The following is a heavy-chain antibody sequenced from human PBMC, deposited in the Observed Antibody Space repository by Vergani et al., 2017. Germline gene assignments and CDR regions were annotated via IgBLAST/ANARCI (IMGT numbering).Heavy chain of an antibody. CDR3: SRGRGYSFGYSDY. CDR1: GFSFGDYA. V-gene: IGHV3-49*04. CDR2: IRNKAYGGTT. J-gene: IGHJ4*02. Sequence: EVQLVESGGGLVKPGGSLRLSCAASGFSFGDYAMTWVRQAPGKGLEWVAFIRNKAYGGTTEYAASVKGRFTISRDESKRLAYLQLSGLKTEDTAVYFCSRGRGYSFGYSDYWGQGTLVTVSS. D-gene: IGHD5-18*01.